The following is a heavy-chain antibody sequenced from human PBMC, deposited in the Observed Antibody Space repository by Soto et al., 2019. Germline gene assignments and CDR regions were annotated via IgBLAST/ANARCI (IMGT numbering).Heavy chain of an antibody. CDR3: AKAHSGSYPYFDY. J-gene: IGHJ4*02. D-gene: IGHD1-26*01. V-gene: IGHV3-23*01. CDR2: ISGSGGST. CDR1: GFTFSSYA. Sequence: RRLSCAASGFTFSSYAMSWVRQAPGKGLEWVSAISGSGGSTYYADSVKGRFTISRDNSKNTLYLQMNSLRAEDTAVYYCAKAHSGSYPYFDYWRQGTLVTVSS.